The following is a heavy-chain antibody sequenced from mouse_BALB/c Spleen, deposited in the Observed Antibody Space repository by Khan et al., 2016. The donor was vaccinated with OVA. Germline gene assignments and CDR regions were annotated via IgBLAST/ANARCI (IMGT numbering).Heavy chain of an antibody. CDR2: INPTSGYT. J-gene: IGHJ2*01. CDR1: DYTFTTYW. V-gene: IGHV1-7*01. Sequence: QVQLKQSGAELAKPGASVKMSCKASDYTFTTYWMHWVKQRPGQGLEWIGYINPTSGYTDYNEKFKDRATLSADRSSSTAYMQLSSLTSEDSAVYYCTRDRIDHWGQGTTLTVSS. CDR3: TRDRIDH.